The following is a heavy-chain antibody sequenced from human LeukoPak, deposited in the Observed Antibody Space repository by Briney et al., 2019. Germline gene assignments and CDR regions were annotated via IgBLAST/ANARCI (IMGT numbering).Heavy chain of an antibody. CDR1: GFTFSSYT. V-gene: IGHV3-48*02. CDR2: IRTTAEGAKYA. D-gene: IGHD3-9*01. Sequence: GGSLRLSCAASGFTFSSYTLHWVRQAPGKGLEWISNIRTTAEGAKYAYYADSVKGRVTISRDDGKNTLYLHMNSLRDDDTAVYYCASDQRYAFDYWGQGILVTVSS. J-gene: IGHJ4*02. CDR3: ASDQRYAFDY.